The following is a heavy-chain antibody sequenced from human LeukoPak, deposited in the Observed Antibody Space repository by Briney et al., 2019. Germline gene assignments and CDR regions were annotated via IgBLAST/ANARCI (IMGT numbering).Heavy chain of an antibody. Sequence: GGSLRLSCAASGFTFSSYEMNWVRQAPGKGLEWVSYISSSGSTIYYADSVKGRFTISRDNAKNSLYLQMNSLRAEDTAVYYCARDTIFGVVQTSDYWGQGTLVTVSS. J-gene: IGHJ4*02. D-gene: IGHD3-3*01. CDR3: ARDTIFGVVQTSDY. V-gene: IGHV3-48*03. CDR1: GFTFSSYE. CDR2: ISSSGSTI.